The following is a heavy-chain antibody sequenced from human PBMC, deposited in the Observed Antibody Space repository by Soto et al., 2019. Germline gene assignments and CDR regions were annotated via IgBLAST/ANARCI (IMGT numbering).Heavy chain of an antibody. CDR1: GFTFSDYA. V-gene: IGHV3-30*18. J-gene: IGHJ4*02. CDR3: AKGGRQWLVTSDFNY. Sequence: VQLVESGGGVVQPGRSLRLSCAASGFTFSDYAMHWVRQAPGKGLEWVAVVSHDGRNTHYADSVKGRFTISRDSFKNTVSLGMTRLRAADTAVYYCAKGGRQWLVTSDFNYWGQGALVTVSS. D-gene: IGHD6-19*01. CDR2: VSHDGRNT.